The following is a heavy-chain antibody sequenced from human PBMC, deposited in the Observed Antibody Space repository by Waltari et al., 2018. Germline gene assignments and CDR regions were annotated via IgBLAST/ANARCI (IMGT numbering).Heavy chain of an antibody. Sequence: QVQLVQSGAEVKKPGSSVKVSCKASGGTFSSYAISWVRQAPGQGLEWMGGIIPIFGTANYAQKFQGRVTITADESTRTAYMELSSLRAEDTAVYYGTGSSSYSSPPLYYYYMDVWGKGTTVTVSS. CDR3: TGSSSYSSPPLYYYYMDV. CDR2: IIPIFGTA. D-gene: IGHD2-2*01. J-gene: IGHJ6*03. V-gene: IGHV1-69*12. CDR1: GGTFSSYA.